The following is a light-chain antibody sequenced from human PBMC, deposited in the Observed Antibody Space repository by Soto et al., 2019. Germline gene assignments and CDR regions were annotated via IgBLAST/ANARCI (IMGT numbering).Light chain of an antibody. CDR3: CSYAGFSTVK. J-gene: IGLJ2*01. V-gene: IGLV2-23*01. CDR2: EDI. CDR1: SSDVGKYNL. Sequence: QSALTQPASVSGSRGQSITISCTGTSSDVGKYNLVSWYQQFPGKAPKLIIFEDIRRPSGVSHRFSGSKSGTTASLTISGLQADDEAYYYCCSYAGFSTVKFGGGTKVTVL.